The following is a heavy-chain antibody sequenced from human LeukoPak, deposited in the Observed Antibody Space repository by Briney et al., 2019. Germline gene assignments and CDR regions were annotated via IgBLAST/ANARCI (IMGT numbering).Heavy chain of an antibody. D-gene: IGHD1-1*01. CDR1: GFTFSNYG. CDR2: IRYDGSNK. CDR3: ARAQLGFDP. J-gene: IGHJ5*02. Sequence: GGSLLLSCAASGFTFSNYGMNWVRQAPGKGLEWVAFIRYDGSNKYYADSVKGRFTISRDNSKNTLYLQMNSLRTEDTAVYYCARAQLGFDPWGQGTLVTVSS. V-gene: IGHV3-30*02.